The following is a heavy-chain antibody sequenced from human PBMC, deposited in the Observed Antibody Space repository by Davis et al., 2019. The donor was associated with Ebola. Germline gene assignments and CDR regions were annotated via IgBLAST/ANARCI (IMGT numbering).Heavy chain of an antibody. CDR3: ARDGNYGDWLDP. CDR1: GFTFSTYS. CDR2: ISSDSDYI. D-gene: IGHD4-17*01. V-gene: IGHV3-21*01. J-gene: IGHJ5*02. Sequence: GESLKISCAASGFTFSTYSMSWVRQAPGKGLEWVSSISSDSDYIYYADSVKGRFTISRDNAKNSLYLQMNSLRAEDTAVYYCARDGNYGDWLDPWGQGTLVTVTS.